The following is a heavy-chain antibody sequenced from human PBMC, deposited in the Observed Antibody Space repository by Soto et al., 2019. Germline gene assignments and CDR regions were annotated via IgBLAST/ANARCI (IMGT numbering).Heavy chain of an antibody. J-gene: IGHJ5*02. Sequence: QVQLVQSVTEVKKPGASVKVSCKASGYSFTSYGINWVRQAPGQGLEWMGWISTYNGDTNYAQKFQGRVTMTTDTATTTPYMKLRRLTSADTAVYFWASGDSTGSPRGWFDPWGQGPVVTVSS. CDR1: GYSFTSYG. V-gene: IGHV1-18*04. CDR3: ASGDSTGSPRGWFDP. D-gene: IGHD7-27*01. CDR2: ISTYNGDT.